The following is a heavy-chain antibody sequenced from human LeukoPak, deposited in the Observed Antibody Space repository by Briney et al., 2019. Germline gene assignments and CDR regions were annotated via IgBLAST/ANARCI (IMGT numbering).Heavy chain of an antibody. CDR3: ARESIAARPLCAFDI. Sequence: SETLSLTCAVSGGSISSSNWWSWVRQPPGKGLEWIGEIYHSGSTNYNPSLKSRVTISVDKSKNQFSLKLSSVTAADTAVYYCARESIAARPLCAFDIWGQGTMVTVSS. J-gene: IGHJ3*02. D-gene: IGHD6-6*01. V-gene: IGHV4-4*02. CDR1: GGSISSSNW. CDR2: IYHSGST.